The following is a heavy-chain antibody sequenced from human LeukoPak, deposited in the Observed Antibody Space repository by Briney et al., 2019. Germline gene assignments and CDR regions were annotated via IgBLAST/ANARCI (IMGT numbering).Heavy chain of an antibody. CDR2: IIPILGIA. Sequence: SVKVSCKASGGTFSSYAISWVRQAPGQGLEWMGRIIPILGIANYAQKFQGRVTITADKSTSTAYMELSSLRSEDTAVYYCARDYPADSVFGYWGQGTLVTVSS. CDR1: GGTFSSYA. CDR3: ARDYPADSVFGY. V-gene: IGHV1-69*04. J-gene: IGHJ4*01. D-gene: IGHD2-2*01.